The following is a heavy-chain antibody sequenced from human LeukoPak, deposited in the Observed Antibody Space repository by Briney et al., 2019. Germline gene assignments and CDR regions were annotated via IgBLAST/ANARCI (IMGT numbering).Heavy chain of an antibody. Sequence: ASVKVSCKVSGYTLTELSMHWVRQAPGKGLEWMGGFDPVDGETIYAQKFQGRVTMTEDTSTDTAYMELSSLRSEDTAVYYCATWGGSGSYYNVHYWGQGTLVTVSS. D-gene: IGHD3-10*01. J-gene: IGHJ4*02. CDR1: GYTLTELS. V-gene: IGHV1-24*01. CDR2: FDPVDGET. CDR3: ATWGGSGSYYNVHY.